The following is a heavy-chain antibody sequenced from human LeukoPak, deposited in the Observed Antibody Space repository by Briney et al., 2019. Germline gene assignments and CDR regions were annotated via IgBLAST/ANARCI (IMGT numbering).Heavy chain of an antibody. V-gene: IGHV4-39*07. D-gene: IGHD6-19*01. CDR1: GGSISSSSYY. CDR3: ASPSSGWYWRSYYYYGMDV. CDR2: IYYSGST. J-gene: IGHJ6*02. Sequence: PSETLSLTCTVSGGSISSSSYYWGWIRQPPGKGLEWIGSIYYSGSTYYNPSLKSRVTISVDTSKNQFSLKLSSVTAADTAVYYCASPSSGWYWRSYYYYGMDVWGQGTTVTVSS.